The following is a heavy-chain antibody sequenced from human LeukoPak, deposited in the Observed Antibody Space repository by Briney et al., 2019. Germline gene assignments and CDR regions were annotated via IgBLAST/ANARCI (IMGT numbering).Heavy chain of an antibody. CDR1: GRTLSQFS. CDR3: GIRRLAVASAPFDH. D-gene: IGHD6-19*01. J-gene: IGHJ5*02. Sequence: ASVKVSCKVSGRTLSQFSLQWVRQVPGKGLEWMGGSDPKDKTFYAQNFQGRVTLTGVTSTDTAYMELSSLIFEDTAVYYCGIRRLAVASAPFDHWGQGTLVTVSS. CDR2: SDPKDKT. V-gene: IGHV1-24*01.